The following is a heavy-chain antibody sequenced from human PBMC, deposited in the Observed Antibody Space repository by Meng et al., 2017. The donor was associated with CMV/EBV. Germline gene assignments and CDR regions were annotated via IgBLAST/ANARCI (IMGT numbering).Heavy chain of an antibody. V-gene: IGHV3-30*02. J-gene: IGHJ4*02. CDR3: TTDDGRGAHSGSYWG. CDR2: IRYDGSNK. D-gene: IGHD1-26*01. CDR1: GFTFSSYG. Sequence: GESLKISCAASGFTFSSYGMHWVRQAPGKGLEWVAFIRYDGSNKYYADSVKGRFTISRDNSKNTLYLQMNSLKTEDTAVYYCTTDDGRGAHSGSYWGWGQGTLVTVSS.